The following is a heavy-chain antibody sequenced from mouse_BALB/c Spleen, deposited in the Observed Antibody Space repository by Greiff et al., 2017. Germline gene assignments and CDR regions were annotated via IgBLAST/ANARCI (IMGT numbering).Heavy chain of an antibody. V-gene: IGHV14-3*02. CDR1: GFNIKDTY. J-gene: IGHJ3*01. CDR3: ARNGLTGTTWFAY. D-gene: IGHD4-1*01. Sequence: VQLQKSGAELVKPGASVKLSCTASGFNIKDTYMHWVKQRPEQGLEWIGRIDPANGNTKYDPKFQGKATITADTSSNTAYLQLSSLTSEDTAVYYCARNGLTGTTWFAYWGQGTLVTVSA. CDR2: IDPANGNT.